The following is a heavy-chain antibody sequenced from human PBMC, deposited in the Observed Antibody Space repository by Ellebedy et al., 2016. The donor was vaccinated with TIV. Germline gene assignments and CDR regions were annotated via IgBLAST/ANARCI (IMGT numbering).Heavy chain of an antibody. D-gene: IGHD6-19*01. V-gene: IGHV4-34*01. CDR2: MTHSGTT. CDR3: GGSVAVARTAGMDV. Sequence: MPSETLSLTCAVHGASFSAYFWSWIRQSPGKGLEWVGEMTHSGTTKDNPSLKSRVTISGDPSTNQFSLRLTSVTAAYMAVYYCGGSVAVARTAGMDVWGQGTTVTVSS. J-gene: IGHJ6*02. CDR1: GASFSAYF.